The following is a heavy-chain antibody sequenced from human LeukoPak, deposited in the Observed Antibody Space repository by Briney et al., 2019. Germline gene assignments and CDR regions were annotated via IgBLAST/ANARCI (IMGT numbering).Heavy chain of an antibody. D-gene: IGHD5-18*01. J-gene: IGHJ4*02. CDR3: ARNFGYQQFDY. CDR2: IKQDGSVK. V-gene: IGHV3-7*01. CDR1: GFIFGTYW. Sequence: GGSLRLSCAASGFIFGTYWMDWVRQAPGKGLEWVAHIKQDGSVKNYADSVQGRFTISRDNTKNSLYLEMSSLRGEDTAVYYCARNFGYQQFDYWGQGALVTVSS.